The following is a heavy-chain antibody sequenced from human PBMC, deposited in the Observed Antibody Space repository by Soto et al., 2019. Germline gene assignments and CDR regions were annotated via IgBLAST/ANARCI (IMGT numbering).Heavy chain of an antibody. J-gene: IGHJ6*03. V-gene: IGHV4-59*08. Sequence: SETLSLTCTVSGGSISSYYWSWVRQPPGKGLEWIGYIYYSGSTNYNPSLKSRVTISVDTSKNQFSLKLSSVTAADTAVYYCARHLLGYCSGGSCYQYYYYYYMDVWGEGTTVTVSS. CDR2: IYYSGST. D-gene: IGHD2-15*01. CDR1: GGSISSYY. CDR3: ARHLLGYCSGGSCYQYYYYYYMDV.